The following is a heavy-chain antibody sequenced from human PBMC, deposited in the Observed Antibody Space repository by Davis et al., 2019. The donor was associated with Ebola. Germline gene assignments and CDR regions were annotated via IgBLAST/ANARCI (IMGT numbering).Heavy chain of an antibody. CDR3: ARGDSSGWYLDY. D-gene: IGHD6-19*01. Sequence: PSETLSLTCAVYGGSFSGYYWSWIRQHPGKGLEWIGYIYYSGSTYYNPSLKSRVTISVDTSKNQFSLKLSSVTAADTAVYYCARGDSSGWYLDYWGQGTLVTVSS. J-gene: IGHJ4*02. CDR1: GGSFSGYY. CDR2: IYYSGST. V-gene: IGHV4-34*01.